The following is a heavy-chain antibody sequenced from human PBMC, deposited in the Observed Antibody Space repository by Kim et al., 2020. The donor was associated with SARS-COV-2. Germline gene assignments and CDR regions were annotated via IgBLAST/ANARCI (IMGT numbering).Heavy chain of an antibody. V-gene: IGHV1-2*06. CDR3: ARGWQSRILEWLKYYYGMDV. Sequence: ASVKVSCRASGYTFTGYYMHWVRQAPGQGLEWMGRINPNSGGTNYAQKFQGRVTMTRDTSISTAYMELSRLRSDDTAVYYCARGWQSRILEWLKYYYGMDVWGQGTTVTVSS. CDR2: INPNSGGT. D-gene: IGHD3-3*01. CDR1: GYTFTGYY. J-gene: IGHJ6*02.